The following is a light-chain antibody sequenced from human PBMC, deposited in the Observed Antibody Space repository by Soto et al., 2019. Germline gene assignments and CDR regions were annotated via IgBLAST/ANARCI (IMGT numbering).Light chain of an antibody. Sequence: DIQMTQSPSTLSGSVGDRVTITCRASQTISSWLAWYQQKPGKAPKLLIYKASTLKSGVPSRFSGSGSGTEFTLTISSLQPDDFAVYYCQQYNNWPPKLTFGGGTKVEIK. V-gene: IGKV1-5*03. CDR2: KAS. CDR1: QTISSW. J-gene: IGKJ4*01. CDR3: QQYNNWPPKLT.